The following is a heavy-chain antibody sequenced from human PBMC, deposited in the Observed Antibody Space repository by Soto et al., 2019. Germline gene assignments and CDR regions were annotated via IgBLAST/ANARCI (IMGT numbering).Heavy chain of an antibody. CDR3: VREDILGVRSFDY. J-gene: IGHJ4*02. CDR1: VFTFIGYS. V-gene: IGHV3-48*02. D-gene: IGHD3-9*01. Sequence: PGWSLRLSCASSVFTFIGYSVNWVRQAPGKGLEWISYISSGSKTIYYADSVKGRFIVSRDNAKNSQYLQMNSLRDEDTAVYYCVREDILGVRSFDYWGQGTLVTVSS. CDR2: ISSGSKTI.